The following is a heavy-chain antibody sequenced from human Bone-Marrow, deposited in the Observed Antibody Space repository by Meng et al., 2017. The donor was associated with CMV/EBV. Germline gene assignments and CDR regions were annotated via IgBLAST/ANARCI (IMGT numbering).Heavy chain of an antibody. CDR3: AHRRALLHYYDSSGYCGY. CDR1: GFSLSTSGVG. V-gene: IGHV2-5*01. D-gene: IGHD3-22*01. J-gene: IGHJ4*02. Sequence: SGPTLVKPTQTLTLTCTFSGFSLSTSGVGVGWIRQPPGKALEWLALIYWNDDKRYSPSLKSRLTITKDTSKNQVVLTMTNMDPVDTATYYCAHRRALLHYYDSSGYCGYWGQGTLVTVSS. CDR2: IYWNDDK.